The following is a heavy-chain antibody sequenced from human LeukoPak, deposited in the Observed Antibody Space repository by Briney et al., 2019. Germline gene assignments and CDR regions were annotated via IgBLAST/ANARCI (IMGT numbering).Heavy chain of an antibody. Sequence: GGSLRLSCVPSGIIFSNSALNWVRQAPGKGLEWVSTITKSGDQTHYADSVKGRFTISRDISKNTLYLQMNSLRAEDTAVYHCVKSAGKDGYRDVFDIWGQGTVVTVSS. V-gene: IGHV3-23*01. J-gene: IGHJ3*02. CDR3: VKSAGKDGYRDVFDI. CDR2: ITKSGDQT. CDR1: GIIFSNSA. D-gene: IGHD5-24*01.